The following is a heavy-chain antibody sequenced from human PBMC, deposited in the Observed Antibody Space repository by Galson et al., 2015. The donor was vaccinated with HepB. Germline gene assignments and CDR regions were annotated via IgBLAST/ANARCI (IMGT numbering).Heavy chain of an antibody. CDR1: GFTFSSYS. CDR3: ARSPKLAAGSGSYYLRHNWFDP. V-gene: IGHV3-48*01. Sequence: SLRLSCAASGFTFSSYSMNWVRQAPGKGLEWVSYISSSSSTIYYADSVKGRFTISRDNAKNSLYLQMNSLRAEDTAVYYCARSPKLAAGSGSYYLRHNWFDPWGQGTLVTVSS. J-gene: IGHJ5*02. D-gene: IGHD3-10*01. CDR2: ISSSSSTI.